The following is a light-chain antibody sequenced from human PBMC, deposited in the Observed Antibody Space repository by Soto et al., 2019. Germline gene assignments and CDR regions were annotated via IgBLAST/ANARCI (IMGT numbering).Light chain of an antibody. CDR1: SSNIGSNT. CDR3: AAWDDSLNGPV. J-gene: IGLJ2*01. CDR2: SNN. Sequence: QSVLTQPTSASGTPVQRVTISCSGSSSNIGSNTVNWYQQLPGTAPKLLIYSNNQRPSGVPDRFSGSKSGTSASLAISGLQSEDEADYYCAAWDDSLNGPVFGGGTKVTVL. V-gene: IGLV1-44*01.